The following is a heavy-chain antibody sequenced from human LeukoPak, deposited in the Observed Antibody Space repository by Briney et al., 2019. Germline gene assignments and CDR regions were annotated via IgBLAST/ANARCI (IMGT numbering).Heavy chain of an antibody. CDR1: GFTFSSYA. CDR2: ISGSGGST. J-gene: IGHJ6*02. V-gene: IGHV3-23*01. Sequence: GGSLRLSCAASGFTFSSYALSWVRQAPGKGREWVSAISGSGGSTYYADSVKGRFTISRDNSKNTLYLQMNSLRAEDTAVYYCARATYYYGMDVWGQGTTVTVSS. CDR3: ARATYYYGMDV.